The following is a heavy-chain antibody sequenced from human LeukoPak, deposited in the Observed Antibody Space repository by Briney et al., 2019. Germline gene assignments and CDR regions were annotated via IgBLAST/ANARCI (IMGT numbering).Heavy chain of an antibody. J-gene: IGHJ6*03. CDR3: GGSLLRYYYYYMDV. V-gene: IGHV4-38-2*02. Sequence: SETLSLTCTVSGYSISRVYYWGWIRHPPGKGLEWIGSIYHSGSTYYNPSLKSRVTISVDTSKNQFSLKLSHVTAADTAVYYGGGSLLRYYYYYMDVLGKGTTVTVSS. CDR2: IYHSGST. CDR1: GYSISRVYY.